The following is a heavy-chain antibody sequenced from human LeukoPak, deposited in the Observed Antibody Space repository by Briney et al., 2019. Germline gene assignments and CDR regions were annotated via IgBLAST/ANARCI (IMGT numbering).Heavy chain of an antibody. CDR1: GGTFSSYA. CDR2: IIPIFGTA. J-gene: IGHJ5*02. Sequence: SVKVSCKASGGTFSSYAISWVRQAPGQGLEWMGGIIPIFGTANYAQKFQGRVTITTDESTSTAYMELSSLRSEDTTVYYCARLTSSIAAPVDWFDPWGQGTLVTVSS. CDR3: ARLTSSIAAPVDWFDP. V-gene: IGHV1-69*05. D-gene: IGHD6-6*01.